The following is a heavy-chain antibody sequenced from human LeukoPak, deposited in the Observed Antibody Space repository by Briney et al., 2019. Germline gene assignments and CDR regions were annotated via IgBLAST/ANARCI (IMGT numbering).Heavy chain of an antibody. D-gene: IGHD5-12*01. V-gene: IGHV4-30-4*01. CDR3: ARISLRSEGFDY. CDR1: GGSISSGDYY. CDR2: IYYSGST. J-gene: IGHJ4*02. Sequence: PSQTLSLTCTVSGGSISSGDYYWSWIRQPPGKGLGWIGYIYYSGSTYYNPSLKSRVTISVDTSKNQFSLKLSSVTAADTAVYYCARISLRSEGFDYWGQGTQVTVSS.